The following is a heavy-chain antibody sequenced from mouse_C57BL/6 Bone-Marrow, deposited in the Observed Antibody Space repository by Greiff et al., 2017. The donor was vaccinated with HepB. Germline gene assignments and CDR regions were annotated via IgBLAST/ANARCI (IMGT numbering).Heavy chain of an antibody. CDR2: IYPSDSET. CDR1: GYTFTSYW. Sequence: QVQLQQPGAELVRPGSSVKLSCKASGYTFTSYWMDWVKQRPGQGLEWIGNIYPSDSETHYNQKFKDKATLTVDKSSSTAYMQLSSLTSEDSAVYYCARGGPSGTVVGYWGQGTTLTVSS. V-gene: IGHV1-61*01. D-gene: IGHD1-1*01. CDR3: ARGGPSGTVVGY. J-gene: IGHJ2*01.